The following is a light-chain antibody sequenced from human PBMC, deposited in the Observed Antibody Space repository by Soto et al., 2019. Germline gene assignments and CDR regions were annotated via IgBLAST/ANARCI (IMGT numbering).Light chain of an antibody. CDR2: DVS. CDR3: SSYTSSSTLD. V-gene: IGLV2-14*01. CDR1: SSDVGGYNY. Sequence: QSALTQPASVSGSPGQSITISCTGTSSDVGGYNYVSWYQQHPGKAPKLMIYDVSNWPSGVSNRFSGSKSGNTASLTISGLQAEDEADYYCSSYTSSSTLDFGGGTKLTVL. J-gene: IGLJ2*01.